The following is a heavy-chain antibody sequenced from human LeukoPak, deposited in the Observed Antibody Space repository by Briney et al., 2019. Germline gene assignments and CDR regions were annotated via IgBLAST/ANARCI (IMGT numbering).Heavy chain of an antibody. CDR1: GFTFSSYA. CDR2: ISSNGGST. V-gene: IGHV3-64*01. Sequence: PGGSLRLSCAASGFTFSSYAMHWVRQAPGKGLEYVSAISSNGGSTYYASSVKGRFTISRDNSKNTLYLQMGSLRAEDMAVYYCARLVSDSSGYADYWGQGTLVTVSS. D-gene: IGHD3-22*01. CDR3: ARLVSDSSGYADY. J-gene: IGHJ4*02.